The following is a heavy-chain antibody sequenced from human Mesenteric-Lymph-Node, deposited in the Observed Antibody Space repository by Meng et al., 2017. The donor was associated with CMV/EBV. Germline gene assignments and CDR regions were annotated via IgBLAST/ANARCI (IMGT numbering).Heavy chain of an antibody. Sequence: AGYGGSFSGYYWRWIRQSPGKGLECIGEINHSGSTNYSPSLKSRVTISVDTSKNQFSLKLSSVTAADTAVYYCARGGGYSGYGANYWGQGTLVTVSS. CDR1: GGSFSGYY. CDR3: ARGGGYSGYGANY. J-gene: IGHJ4*02. CDR2: INHSGST. D-gene: IGHD5-12*01. V-gene: IGHV4-34*01.